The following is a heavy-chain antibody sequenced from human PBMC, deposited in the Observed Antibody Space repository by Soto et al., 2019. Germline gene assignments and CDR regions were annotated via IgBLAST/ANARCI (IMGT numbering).Heavy chain of an antibody. V-gene: IGHV3-30-3*01. CDR1: GFTFSSYA. Sequence: GGSLRLSCAASGFTFSSYAMHWVRQAPGKGLEWVAVISYDGSNKYYQDSVKGRFTISRDNSKNTLYLQMNSLRAEDTAVYYCARQDTAMVTTPPTDYWGQGTLVTVSS. CDR2: ISYDGSNK. D-gene: IGHD5-18*01. J-gene: IGHJ4*02. CDR3: ARQDTAMVTTPPTDY.